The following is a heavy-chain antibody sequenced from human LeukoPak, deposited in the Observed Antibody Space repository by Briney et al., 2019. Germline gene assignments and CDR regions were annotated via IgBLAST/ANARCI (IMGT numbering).Heavy chain of an antibody. CDR3: ARAHEPIPYCSGGSCSSWYFDL. CDR2: IKQDGSEK. Sequence: GGSLRLSCTSVSGFTLSGFWMSWVRQAPGKGLEWLANIKQDGSEKYYVDSVKGRFTISRDNAKNTLYLQMNSLRAEDTAVYYCARAHEPIPYCSGGSCSSWYFDLWGRGTLVTVSS. D-gene: IGHD2-15*01. V-gene: IGHV3-7*03. J-gene: IGHJ2*01. CDR1: GFTLSGFW.